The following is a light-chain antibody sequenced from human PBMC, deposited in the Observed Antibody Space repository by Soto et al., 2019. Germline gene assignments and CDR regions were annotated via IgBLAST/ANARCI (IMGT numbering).Light chain of an antibody. Sequence: QSVLTQPPSVSGAPGQRVTISCTGSSSNIGAGYDVHWYQQRPGTAPKLVIYRNNQRPSGVPDRFSGSKSGTSASLAIRGLRSEDEADYYCAAWDDSLSGLYVFGTGTKVTVL. CDR2: RNN. CDR1: SSNIGAGYD. CDR3: AAWDDSLSGLYV. V-gene: IGLV1-47*01. J-gene: IGLJ1*01.